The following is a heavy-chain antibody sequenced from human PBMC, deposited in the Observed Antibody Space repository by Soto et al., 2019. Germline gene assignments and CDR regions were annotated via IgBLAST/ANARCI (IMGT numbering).Heavy chain of an antibody. CDR3: ARGGVKGTTSRGQVYN. J-gene: IGHJ4*02. D-gene: IGHD1-7*01. CDR2: ISSSSDST. CDR1: GCTFSDYY. Sequence: QVQVVESGGGLVKPGGSLRLSCAASGCTFSDYYMSWIRQAPGKGLEWVSFISSSSDSTKYADSVKGRFTISRDNAKNSLYLQLNSLRAEDTAVYYCARGGVKGTTSRGQVYNWGQGTLVTVSS. V-gene: IGHV3-11*06.